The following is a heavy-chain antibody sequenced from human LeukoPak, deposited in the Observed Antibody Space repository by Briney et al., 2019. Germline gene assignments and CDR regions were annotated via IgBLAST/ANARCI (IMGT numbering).Heavy chain of an antibody. V-gene: IGHV3-74*01. CDR3: ASGSYFDY. D-gene: IGHD1-26*01. J-gene: IGHJ4*02. CDR2: ISSDGSSI. CDR1: GFGFSSSW. Sequence: GGSLRLSCAASGFGFSSSWTHWVRQAPGKGLVWVSRISSDGSSISYADSVKGRFTISRDNAKNSLYLQMNSLRAEDTAVYYCASGSYFDYWGQGTLVTVSS.